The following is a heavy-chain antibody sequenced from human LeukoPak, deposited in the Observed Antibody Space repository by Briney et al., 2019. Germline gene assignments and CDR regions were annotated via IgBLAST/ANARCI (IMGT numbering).Heavy chain of an antibody. CDR2: IYSGGST. CDR3: AKGTGTKVNYFDY. CDR1: GFTVSSNY. V-gene: IGHV3-53*01. Sequence: EPGGSLRLSCAASGFTVSSNYMSWVRQAPGKGLEWVSVIYSGGSTYYADSVKGRFTISRDNSKNTLYLQMNSLRAEDTAVYYCAKGTGTKVNYFDYWGQGTLVTVSS. J-gene: IGHJ4*02. D-gene: IGHD1-1*01.